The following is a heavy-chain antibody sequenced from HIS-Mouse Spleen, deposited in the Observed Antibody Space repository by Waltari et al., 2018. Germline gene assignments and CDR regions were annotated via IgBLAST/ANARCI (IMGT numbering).Heavy chain of an antibody. CDR1: GGSISSYY. V-gene: IGHV4-4*07. CDR2: IYTSGST. Sequence: QVQLQESGPGLVKPSETLSLTCTVSGGSISSYYWSWIRQPAGKGLEWIGRIYTSGSTNYNPSLKSRVTMSVDTSKNQFSLKLSSVTAADTAVYYCARETPLTMRGAFDIWGQGTMVTVSS. J-gene: IGHJ3*02. D-gene: IGHD3-22*01. CDR3: ARETPLTMRGAFDI.